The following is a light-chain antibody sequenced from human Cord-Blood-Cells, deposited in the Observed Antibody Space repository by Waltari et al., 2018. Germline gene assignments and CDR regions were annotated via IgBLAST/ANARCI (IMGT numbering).Light chain of an antibody. CDR3: QSYDSSNHVV. CDR2: EDN. Sequence: NFMLTQPHSVSESPGKTVTISCTGSSGSIASNYVQWYQQRPGSAPTTVIYEDNQRTSGVPVRFSGSIDSSSNSASRTISGLKTEDEADYYCQSYDSSNHVVFGGGTKLTVL. V-gene: IGLV6-57*02. J-gene: IGLJ2*01. CDR1: SGSIASNY.